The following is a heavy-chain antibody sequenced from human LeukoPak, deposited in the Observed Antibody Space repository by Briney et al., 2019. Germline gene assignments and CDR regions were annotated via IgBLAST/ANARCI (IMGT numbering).Heavy chain of an antibody. CDR2: ITDSGDGK. Sequence: QAGGSLRLSCAASGFTFSSSAMSWVRQAPGKGLAWVSSITDSGDGKYYADSVKGRFTISRDNAKNSLYLQMNSLRAEDTAVYYCARTHSGSYYGDYWGQGTLVTVSS. V-gene: IGHV3-23*01. CDR1: GFTFSSSA. J-gene: IGHJ4*02. CDR3: ARTHSGSYYGDY. D-gene: IGHD1-26*01.